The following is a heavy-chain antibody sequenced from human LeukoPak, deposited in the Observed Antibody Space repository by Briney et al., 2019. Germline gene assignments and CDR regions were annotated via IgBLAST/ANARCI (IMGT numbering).Heavy chain of an antibody. CDR3: AKDPGALYDSSGYYGY. V-gene: IGHV3-53*01. CDR2: IYSGGST. Sequence: GGSLRLSCAASGFTVSSNYMSWVRQAPGKGLEWVSVIYSGGSTYYADSVKGRFTISRDNSKNTLYLQMNSLRAEDTAVYYCAKDPGALYDSSGYYGYWGQGTLVTVSS. D-gene: IGHD3-22*01. CDR1: GFTVSSNY. J-gene: IGHJ4*02.